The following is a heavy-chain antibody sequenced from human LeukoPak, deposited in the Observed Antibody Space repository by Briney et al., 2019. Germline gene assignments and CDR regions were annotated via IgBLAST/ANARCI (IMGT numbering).Heavy chain of an antibody. CDR2: ISYSGTT. Sequence: SETLSLTCTVSGGSISSSSYYWGWIRQPPGEGLEWIGSISYSGTTYYNPSLKSRVTISVDTSKNQLSLKLNSVTAADTAVYYCARHASGWYGIGYFDYWGQGTLVTVSS. D-gene: IGHD6-19*01. V-gene: IGHV4-39*01. CDR3: ARHASGWYGIGYFDY. CDR1: GGSISSSSYY. J-gene: IGHJ4*02.